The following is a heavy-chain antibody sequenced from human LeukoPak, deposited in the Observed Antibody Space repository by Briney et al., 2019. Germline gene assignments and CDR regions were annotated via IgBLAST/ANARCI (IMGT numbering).Heavy chain of an antibody. CDR2: ISAYNGNT. D-gene: IGHD6-19*01. J-gene: IGHJ3*02. V-gene: IGHV1-18*01. CDR1: GYTFTSYG. CDR3: ARKGTSGWVGFEI. Sequence: GASVKVSCKASGYTFTSYGISWVRQAPGQGLEWMGWISAYNGNTNYAQKLQGRVTMTTDTSTSIAYMELRSLTSDDTAVYYCARKGTSGWVGFEIWGQGTMVTVSS.